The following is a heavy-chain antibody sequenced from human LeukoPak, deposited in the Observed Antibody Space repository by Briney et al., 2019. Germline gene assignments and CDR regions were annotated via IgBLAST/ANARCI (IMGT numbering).Heavy chain of an antibody. Sequence: ASVTVSCKASGYTFTSYDINWVRQATGQGLEWMGWMNPNSGNTGYAQKFQGRATITRNTSISTAYMELSSLRSEDTAVYDCARCQRFTIYGGADSFDYWGQGTLVTVSS. J-gene: IGHJ4*02. D-gene: IGHD3-3*01. V-gene: IGHV1-8*03. CDR2: MNPNSGNT. CDR3: ARCQRFTIYGGADSFDY. CDR1: GYTFTSYD.